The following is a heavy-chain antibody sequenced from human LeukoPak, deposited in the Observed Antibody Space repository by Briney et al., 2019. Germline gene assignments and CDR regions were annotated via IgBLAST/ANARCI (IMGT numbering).Heavy chain of an antibody. V-gene: IGHV1-69*13. CDR1: GGTFSGYA. Sequence: SVKVSCKASGGTFSGYAISWVRQAPGQGLEWMGGIIPIFGTANYAQKFQGRVTITADESTSTAYMEQSSLRSEDTAVYYCARGVPYDYVWGSYRSLDYWGQGTLVTVSS. D-gene: IGHD3-16*02. CDR2: IIPIFGTA. J-gene: IGHJ4*02. CDR3: ARGVPYDYVWGSYRSLDY.